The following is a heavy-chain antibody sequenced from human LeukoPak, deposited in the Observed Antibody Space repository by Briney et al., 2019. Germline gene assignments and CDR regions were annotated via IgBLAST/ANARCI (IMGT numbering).Heavy chain of an antibody. D-gene: IGHD5-12*01. Sequence: GASVKVSCKASGYTFTSYYMHWVRQPPGQGLEWMGIINPSGGTTRHAQRFQGRVTMTRDTSTSTVYMELSSLRSEDTAVYYCARTRGYSDYELDYWGQGTLVTVSS. J-gene: IGHJ4*02. V-gene: IGHV1-46*01. CDR2: INPSGGTT. CDR1: GYTFTSYY. CDR3: ARTRGYSDYELDY.